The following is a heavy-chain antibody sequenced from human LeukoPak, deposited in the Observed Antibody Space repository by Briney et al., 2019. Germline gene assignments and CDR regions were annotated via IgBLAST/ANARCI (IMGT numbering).Heavy chain of an antibody. CDR3: ARSIVVAAARDY. CDR2: ISSNGGST. D-gene: IGHD2-2*01. V-gene: IGHV3-64D*09. CDR1: GFTFNSYV. J-gene: IGHJ4*02. Sequence: PGGSLRLSCSASGFTFNSYVMHWVRQAPGKGLEYVSAISSNGGSTYYADSVKGRFTISRDNSKNTLYLQMSSLRAEDTAVYYCARSIVVAAARDYWGQGTLVTVSS.